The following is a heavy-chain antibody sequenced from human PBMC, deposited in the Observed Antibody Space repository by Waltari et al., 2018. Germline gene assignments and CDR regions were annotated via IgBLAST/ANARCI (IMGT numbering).Heavy chain of an antibody. CDR1: GGTFSSYA. Sequence: QVQLVQSGAEVKKPGYSVKVSCKASGGTFSSYAISWVRKAPGQGLEWMGGIIPIFGTANYAQKFQGRVTITADESTSTAYMELSSLRSEDTAVYYCARDRSGSYLYYFDYWGQGTLVTVSS. CDR3: ARDRSGSYLYYFDY. J-gene: IGHJ4*02. CDR2: IIPIFGTA. D-gene: IGHD1-26*01. V-gene: IGHV1-69*01.